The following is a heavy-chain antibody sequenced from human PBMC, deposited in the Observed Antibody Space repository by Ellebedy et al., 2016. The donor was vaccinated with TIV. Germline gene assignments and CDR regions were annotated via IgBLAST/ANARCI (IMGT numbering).Heavy chain of an antibody. Sequence: PGGSLRLSCAASGFTFSSSWMSWVRQTPGKGLEWVANIKQGGSEKLYVDSVKGRFTISRDNAKNSLYLQMNSLRAEDTAVYHCARYSGSYGCEYWGQGTLVTVSS. CDR2: IKQGGSEK. V-gene: IGHV3-7*03. D-gene: IGHD1-26*01. CDR1: GFTFSSSW. J-gene: IGHJ4*02. CDR3: ARYSGSYGCEY.